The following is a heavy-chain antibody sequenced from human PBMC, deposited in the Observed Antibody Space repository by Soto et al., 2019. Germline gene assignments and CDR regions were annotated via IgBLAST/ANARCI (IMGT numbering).Heavy chain of an antibody. J-gene: IGHJ5*02. D-gene: IGHD1-26*01. CDR2: ISSSSSTI. CDR3: ARGDQVGATTTGFDP. V-gene: IGHV3-48*02. CDR1: GFTFSSYS. Sequence: GSLRLSCAASGFTFSSYSMNWVRQAPGKGLEWVSYISSSSSTIYYADSVKGRFTISRDNAKNSLYLQMNSLRDEDTAVYYCARGDQVGATTTGFDPWGQGTLVTVSS.